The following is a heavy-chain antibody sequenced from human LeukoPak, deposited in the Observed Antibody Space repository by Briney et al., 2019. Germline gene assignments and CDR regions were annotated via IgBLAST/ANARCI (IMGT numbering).Heavy chain of an antibody. CDR1: GYSFTSYW. CDR3: ALTPKGGYSYGNYYFDY. Sequence: GESLRISCKGSGYSFTSYWIGWVRQMPGKGLEWMGIIYPGDSDTRYSPSFQGQVTISADKSISTAYLQWSSLKGSDTAMYYCALTPKGGYSYGNYYFDYWGQGTLVTVSS. J-gene: IGHJ4*02. D-gene: IGHD5-18*01. CDR2: IYPGDSDT. V-gene: IGHV5-51*01.